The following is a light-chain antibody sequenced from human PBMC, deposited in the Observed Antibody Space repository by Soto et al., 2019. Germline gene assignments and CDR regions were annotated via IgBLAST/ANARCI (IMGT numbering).Light chain of an antibody. CDR1: SSNIGSNY. Sequence: QSVLTQPPSASGAPGQRVTISCFGGSSNIGSNYVFWYQQLPGTAPTLLIYCNNKRPSGVPDRFSGSKSGTSASLAISGLRSEDEADYYCPAWDSSLSGPVVFGGGTKLTVL. CDR2: CNN. V-gene: IGLV1-47*02. J-gene: IGLJ2*01. CDR3: PAWDSSLSGPVV.